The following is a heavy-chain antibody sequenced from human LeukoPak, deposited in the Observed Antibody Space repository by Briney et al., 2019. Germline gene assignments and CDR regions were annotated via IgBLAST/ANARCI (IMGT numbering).Heavy chain of an antibody. J-gene: IGHJ6*04. CDR2: INPNSGGT. Sequence: GASVKVSCKASGYTFTGYYMHWVRQAPGQGLEWMGWINPNSGGTNYAQKFQGWVTMTRDTSISTAYMELSRLRSDDTAVYYCARDRGSSGWDTPYYYYGMDVWGKGTTVTVSS. CDR3: ARDRGSSGWDTPYYYYGMDV. V-gene: IGHV1-2*04. CDR1: GYTFTGYY. D-gene: IGHD6-19*01.